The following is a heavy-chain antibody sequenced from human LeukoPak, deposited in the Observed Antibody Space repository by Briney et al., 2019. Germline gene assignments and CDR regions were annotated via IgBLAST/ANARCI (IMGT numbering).Heavy chain of an antibody. Sequence: GGSLRLSCAASGFTFSSYGMHWVRQAPGKGLEWVAFIRYDGSNKYYADSVKGRVTISRDNSKNTLYLQMNSLRAEDTAVYYCAKVQLGGDYYYYYMDVWGKGTTVTVSS. CDR1: GFTFSSYG. V-gene: IGHV3-30*02. CDR3: AKVQLGGDYYYYYMDV. CDR2: IRYDGSNK. D-gene: IGHD6-6*01. J-gene: IGHJ6*03.